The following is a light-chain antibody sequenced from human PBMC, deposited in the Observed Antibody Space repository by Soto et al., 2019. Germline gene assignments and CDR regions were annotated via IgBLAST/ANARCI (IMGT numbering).Light chain of an antibody. CDR1: QTISSW. CDR2: KAS. J-gene: IGKJ1*01. CDR3: QQYNSFIWT. Sequence: DIQMTQSPPTLSASVGDRVALICGASQTISSWLAWYQQKGGQAPKLLISKASILDSGVPSRFSGSGSGTESNLTISSLQPEDFATYYCQQYNSFIWTFGQGTKV. V-gene: IGKV1-5*03.